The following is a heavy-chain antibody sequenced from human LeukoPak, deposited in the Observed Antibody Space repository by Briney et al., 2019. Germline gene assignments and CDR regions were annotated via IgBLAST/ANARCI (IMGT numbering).Heavy chain of an antibody. Sequence: GGSLRLSCAASGFTFDDYGMSWVRPAPGKGLEWVSGINWNGGSTGYADSVKGRFTISRDNAKNSLYLQMNSLRAEDTALYYCARDGPKGELLGGLDYWGQGTLVTVSS. CDR2: INWNGGST. J-gene: IGHJ4*02. CDR3: ARDGPKGELLGGLDY. CDR1: GFTFDDYG. V-gene: IGHV3-20*04. D-gene: IGHD1-26*01.